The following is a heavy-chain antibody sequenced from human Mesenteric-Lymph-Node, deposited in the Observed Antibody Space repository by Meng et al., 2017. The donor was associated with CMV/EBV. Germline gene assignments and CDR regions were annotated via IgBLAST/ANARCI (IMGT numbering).Heavy chain of an antibody. CDR1: GFTFSSYW. CDR2: INSDGSST. V-gene: IGHV3-74*01. J-gene: IGHJ4*02. CDR3: ARVGATKGGDY. Sequence: GGSLRLSCAASGFTFSSYWMHWVRQAPGKGLVWVSRINSDGSSTSYAGSVKGRFTISRDNAKNTLYLQMNSLRAEDTAVYYCARVGATKGGDYWGQGTLVTVSS. D-gene: IGHD1-26*01.